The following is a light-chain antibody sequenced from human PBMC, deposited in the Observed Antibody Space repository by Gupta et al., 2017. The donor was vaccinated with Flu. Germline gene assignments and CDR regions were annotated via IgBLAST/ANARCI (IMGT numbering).Light chain of an antibody. CDR2: EAS. J-gene: IGKJ1*01. Sequence: PPTLSASPGDRVTITCRASQGVGGWLDWYQQKPGKAPKLLIYEASTLEDGVPSRCSGSGSGTEFTLTISSLQPGDFATYYCKHENNVPWTFGQGTKVEIK. V-gene: IGKV1-5*03. CDR1: QGVGGW. CDR3: KHENNVPWT.